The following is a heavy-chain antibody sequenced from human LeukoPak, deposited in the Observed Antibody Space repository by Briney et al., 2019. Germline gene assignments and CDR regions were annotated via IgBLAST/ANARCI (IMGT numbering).Heavy chain of an antibody. J-gene: IGHJ4*02. CDR3: TRVQGGYYFDY. CDR2: IYTSGST. CDR1: GGSISSGSYY. Sequence: PSETLSLTCTVAGGSISSGSYYWRWIRQPAGKGLEWIVRIYTSGSTTYNPSLKSRVTISIDTSKNQFSLKLSSVTAADTAVYYCTRVQGGYYFDYWGQGTLVTVSS. V-gene: IGHV4-61*02. D-gene: IGHD3-10*01.